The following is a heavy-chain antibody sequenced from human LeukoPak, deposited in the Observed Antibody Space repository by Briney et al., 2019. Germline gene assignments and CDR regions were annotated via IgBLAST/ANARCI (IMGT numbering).Heavy chain of an antibody. CDR2: ISGGGGGT. V-gene: IGHV3-21*01. CDR3: ARIGYSYGPLGYYYYMDV. Sequence: GGSLRLSCTASGFTFSNYSMSWVRQAPGKGLEWVSAISGGGGGTYYADSVKGRFTISRDNAKNSLYLQMNSLRAEDTAVYYCARIGYSYGPLGYYYYMDVWGKGTTVTISS. J-gene: IGHJ6*03. CDR1: GFTFSNYS. D-gene: IGHD5-18*01.